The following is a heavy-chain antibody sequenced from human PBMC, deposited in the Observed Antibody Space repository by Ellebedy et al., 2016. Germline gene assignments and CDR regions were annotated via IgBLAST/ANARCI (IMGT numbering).Heavy chain of an antibody. D-gene: IGHD2-15*01. CDR3: ARDRYCSGGTCSRGAFDL. V-gene: IGHV1-18*01. Sequence: ASVKVSCKASGYSFSSYGISWVRQAPGQGLEWLGWISAYSGDTNYAQRVQGRVTMTTDTSTSTVYMELRSLRSDDTAVYYCARDRYCSGGTCSRGAFDLWGQGTMVTVSP. CDR2: ISAYSGDT. CDR1: GYSFSSYG. J-gene: IGHJ3*01.